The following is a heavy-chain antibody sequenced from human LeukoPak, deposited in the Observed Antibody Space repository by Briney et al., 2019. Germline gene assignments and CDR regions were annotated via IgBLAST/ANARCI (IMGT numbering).Heavy chain of an antibody. CDR2: IQHDGSEQ. Sequence: GGSLRLSYAASGFSFSSYWMSWVRQAPGKGLEWVANIQHDGSEQYYVDSVKGRFTISRDNTKKSLFLQINSLRAEDTAVYYCATPARGGSALPWGQGTLVTVSS. CDR1: GFSFSSYW. D-gene: IGHD6-19*01. V-gene: IGHV3-7*01. J-gene: IGHJ5*02. CDR3: ATPARGGSALP.